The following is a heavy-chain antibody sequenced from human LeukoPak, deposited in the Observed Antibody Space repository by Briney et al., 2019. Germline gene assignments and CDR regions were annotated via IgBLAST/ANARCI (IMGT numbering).Heavy chain of an antibody. CDR1: GGSISSGGYY. CDR3: ARDYEDIVVVPARY. CDR2: IYHRGST. D-gene: IGHD2-2*01. Sequence: PSETLSLTCTVSGGSISSGGYYWSWIRQPPGKGLGWIGYIYHRGSTYYNPSLKTRVTISVDRSKNQFSLKLSSVTAADTAVYYCARDYEDIVVVPARYWGQGTLVTVSS. V-gene: IGHV4-30-2*01. J-gene: IGHJ4*02.